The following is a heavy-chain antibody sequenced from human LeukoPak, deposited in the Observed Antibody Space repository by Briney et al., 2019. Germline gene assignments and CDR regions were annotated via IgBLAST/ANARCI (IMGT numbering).Heavy chain of an antibody. CDR1: GDSISSSSYF. CDR3: ARDGSVAGTFDY. Sequence: PSETLSLTCSVSGDSISSSSYFWGWIRQPPGKGLQWIGSIYYSGSTYYNPSLKSRVTISVDTSKNQFSLKLSSVTAADTAVYYCARDGSVAGTFDYWGQGTLVTVSS. CDR2: IYYSGST. D-gene: IGHD6-19*01. V-gene: IGHV4-39*07. J-gene: IGHJ4*02.